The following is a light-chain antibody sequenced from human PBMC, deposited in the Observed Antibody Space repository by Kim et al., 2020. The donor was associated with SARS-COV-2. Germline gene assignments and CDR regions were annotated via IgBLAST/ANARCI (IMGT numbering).Light chain of an antibody. V-gene: IGKV1-33*01. Sequence: DIQMTQSPSSLSASVGDRVTITCQASHDINNYLNWYQQKPGKAPKLLIYDASNLETGVPSRFSGSGSGTDFTFTISSLQSEDIATYYCQQYDNLPYTFGQGTKLEI. CDR3: QQYDNLPYT. J-gene: IGKJ2*01. CDR1: HDINNY. CDR2: DAS.